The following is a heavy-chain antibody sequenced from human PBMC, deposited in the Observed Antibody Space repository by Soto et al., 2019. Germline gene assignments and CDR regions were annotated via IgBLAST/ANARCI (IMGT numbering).Heavy chain of an antibody. D-gene: IGHD1-26*01. CDR1: GGSISSSNW. J-gene: IGHJ4*02. CDR3: ARVYSGSYYVFDF. V-gene: IGHV4-4*02. CDR2: IYHSGST. Sequence: SEPLSLTCAVSGGSISSSNWWSWVRQPPGKGLEWIGEIYHSGSTNYNPSLKSRVTMSVDTSKNQFSLKLSSVTAADTAVYYWARVYSGSYYVFDFWGQGSRGTVYS.